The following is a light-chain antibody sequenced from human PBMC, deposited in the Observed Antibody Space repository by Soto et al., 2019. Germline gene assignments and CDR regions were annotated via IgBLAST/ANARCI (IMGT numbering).Light chain of an antibody. V-gene: IGLV2-14*01. CDR1: SSDVGGYKY. J-gene: IGLJ2*01. CDR3: SSYTSSSTVV. CDR2: DVS. Sequence: QSALTQPASVSGSPGQSITISCTGTSSDVGGYKYVSWYQQHPGKAPKLMIYDVSNRPSGVSNRFSGSKSGNTASLTISGLQAEEEADYYCSSYTSSSTVVFGGGTKLTVL.